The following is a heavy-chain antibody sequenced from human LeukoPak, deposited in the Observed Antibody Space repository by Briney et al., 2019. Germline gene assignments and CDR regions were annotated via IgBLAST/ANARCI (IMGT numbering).Heavy chain of an antibody. CDR2: ISGSGGST. CDR1: GFTFSSYA. CDR3: ARDVGGSSWPQGYFDY. J-gene: IGHJ4*02. V-gene: IGHV3-23*01. D-gene: IGHD6-13*01. Sequence: PGGSLRLSCAASGFTFSSYAMSWVRQAPGKGLEWVSAISGSGGSTYYADSVKGRFTISRDNAKNSLYLQMNSLRAEDTAVYYCARDVGGSSWPQGYFDYWGQGTLVTVSS.